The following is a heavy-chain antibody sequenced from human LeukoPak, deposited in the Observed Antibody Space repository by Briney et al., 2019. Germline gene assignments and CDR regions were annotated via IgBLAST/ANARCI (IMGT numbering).Heavy chain of an antibody. V-gene: IGHV3-23*01. J-gene: IGHJ4*02. CDR1: GFTFSSYA. CDR3: AKDQSNRFCSGGSCSTTHDY. Sequence: PGGTLRLSCAASGFTFSSYAMSWVRQAPGKGLEWVSGITGSPGSTYYADSVKGRFTIYRDNSKNTLYLQMNGLRGDDTAVYYCAKDQSNRFCSGGSCSTTHDYWGQGTLVTVSS. CDR2: ITGSPGST. D-gene: IGHD2-15*01.